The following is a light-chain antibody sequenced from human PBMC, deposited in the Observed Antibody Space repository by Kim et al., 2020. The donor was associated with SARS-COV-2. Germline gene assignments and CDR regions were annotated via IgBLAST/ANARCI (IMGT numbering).Light chain of an antibody. CDR1: RRNVGGYKN. CDR2: AVT. J-gene: IGLJ2*01. Sequence: GKTEPVSCTRHRRNVGGYKNVSWYHQHPGEAPKLMIYAVTRRPSGAPDLFSGSKSGNKASLTVSGLQVEDERDYYCGSFGGRHNVVFGEGTQLTVL. CDR3: GSFGGRHNVV. V-gene: IGLV2-8*01.